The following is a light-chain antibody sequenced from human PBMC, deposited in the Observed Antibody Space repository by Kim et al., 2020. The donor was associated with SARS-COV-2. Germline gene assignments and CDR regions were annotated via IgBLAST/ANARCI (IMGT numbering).Light chain of an antibody. CDR1: SGRIASNY. Sequence: TVTITGTRSSGRIASNYMQWYQQRPGSAPTTVIFEDNQRPTEVPDRFSGSIDSSSNSASLTISGLKTEDEADYYCQSYDSANVIFGGGTQLTVL. V-gene: IGLV6-57*03. J-gene: IGLJ2*01. CDR2: EDN. CDR3: QSYDSANVI.